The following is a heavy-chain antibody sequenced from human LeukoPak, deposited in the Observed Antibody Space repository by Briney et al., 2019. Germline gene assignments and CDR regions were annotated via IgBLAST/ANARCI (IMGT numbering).Heavy chain of an antibody. CDR2: IYHSGST. CDR3: AREATDLRAFDY. V-gene: IGHV4-30-2*01. J-gene: IGHJ4*02. D-gene: IGHD2-21*02. CDR1: GGSISSGGYS. Sequence: SETLSLTCAVSGGSISSGGYSWSWIRQPPGKGLEWIGYIYHSGSTYYNPSLKSRVTISVDRSKNQFSLKLSSVTAADAAVCYCAREATDLRAFDYWGQGTLVTVSS.